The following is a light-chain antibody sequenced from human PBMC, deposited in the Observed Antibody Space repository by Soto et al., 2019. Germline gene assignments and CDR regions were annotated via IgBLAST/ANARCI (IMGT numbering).Light chain of an antibody. V-gene: IGKV3-20*01. CDR3: QHYFTSPLT. Sequence: EVVLTQSPGTLSLSPGESATLSCRASQSVSSNYLAWYQQKPGQAPRLLIYGVSTRATGIPDRFSGSGSGTDFSLTISRLEPEDFALYYCQHYFTSPLTFGGGTKV. CDR1: QSVSSNY. J-gene: IGKJ4*01. CDR2: GVS.